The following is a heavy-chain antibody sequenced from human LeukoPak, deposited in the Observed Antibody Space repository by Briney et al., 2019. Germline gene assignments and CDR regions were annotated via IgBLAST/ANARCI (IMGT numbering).Heavy chain of an antibody. CDR3: AREVAVAGRGSYFDY. V-gene: IGHV1-2*02. J-gene: IGHJ4*02. CDR2: INPNSGGT. D-gene: IGHD6-19*01. Sequence: ASVKVSCKASEYTFTGYYMHWVRQAPGQGLEWMGWINPNSGGTNYAQKFQGRVTMTRDTSISTAYMELSRLRSDDTAVYYCAREVAVAGRGSYFDYWGQGTLVTVSS. CDR1: EYTFTGYY.